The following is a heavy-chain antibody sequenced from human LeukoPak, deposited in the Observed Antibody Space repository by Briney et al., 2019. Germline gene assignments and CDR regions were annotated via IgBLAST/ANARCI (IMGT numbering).Heavy chain of an antibody. V-gene: IGHV3-7*01. CDR2: MNQDGSAK. CDR1: GFTFSNSW. D-gene: IGHD3-22*01. Sequence: PGGSLRLSCAASGFTFSNSWMSWLRQAPGKGLEWVAHMNQDGSAKFYVDSVKGRFTTSRDNAKNSLYLQMNSLRAEDTAVYYCSKVNYWGQGTLVTVSS. CDR3: SKVNY. J-gene: IGHJ4*02.